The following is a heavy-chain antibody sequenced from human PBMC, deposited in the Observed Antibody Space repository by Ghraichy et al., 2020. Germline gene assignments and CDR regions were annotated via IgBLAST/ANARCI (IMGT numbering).Heavy chain of an antibody. V-gene: IGHV3-7*01. CDR1: GFTFSSYW. J-gene: IGHJ4*02. CDR3: ARVWVGYSSDY. Sequence: GGSLRLSCAASGFTFSSYWMSWVRQAPAKGLEWVANIKQDGSEKYYVDSVKGRFTISRDNAKNSLYLQMNSLRAEDTAVYYCARVWVGYSSDYWGQGTLVTVSS. CDR2: IKQDGSEK. D-gene: IGHD5-12*01.